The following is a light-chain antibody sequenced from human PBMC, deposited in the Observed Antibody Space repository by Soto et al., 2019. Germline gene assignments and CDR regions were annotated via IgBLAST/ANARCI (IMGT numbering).Light chain of an antibody. V-gene: IGKV3-20*01. CDR3: QQYDNSPIT. CDR2: DAS. Sequence: EIVWTQSPGTLSLSPGERATLSCSASQSVSGSYLVWYQQRPGQAPRLLIYDASSRAAGIPDRFSGTGSETDFTLTISRLEPEDFAVYYCQQYDNSPITFGQGTRLEI. J-gene: IGKJ5*01. CDR1: QSVSGSY.